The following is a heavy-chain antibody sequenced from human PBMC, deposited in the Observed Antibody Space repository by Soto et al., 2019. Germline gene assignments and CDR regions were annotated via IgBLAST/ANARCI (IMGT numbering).Heavy chain of an antibody. V-gene: IGHV1-46*01. CDR3: ARDCIFSVFGVVLSYYYYGMDV. CDR2: INPSGGST. D-gene: IGHD3-3*01. J-gene: IGHJ6*02. CDR1: GYTFTSYY. Sequence: GASVKVSCKASGYTFTSYYMHWVRQAPGQGLEWMGIINPSGGSTSYAQKFQGRVTMTRDTSTSTVYMELSSLRSEDTAVYYCARDCIFSVFGVVLSYYYYGMDVWGQGTTVTVSS.